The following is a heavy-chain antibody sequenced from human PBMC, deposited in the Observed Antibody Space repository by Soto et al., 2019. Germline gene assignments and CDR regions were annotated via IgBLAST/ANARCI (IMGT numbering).Heavy chain of an antibody. CDR1: RFTFSNFS. D-gene: IGHD6-19*01. V-gene: IGHV3-30*18. CDR3: ANGGRQWLVTSDLNY. CDR2: VSHDGRNT. Sequence: PGGSPSLSSAASRFTFSNFSMHLDRPAPGKGLEWVAVVSHDGRNTHYADSVKGRFTISRDSSKNTVSLEMTSLRAEDTAVYYCANGGRQWLVTSDLNYRGQGALVTVSS. J-gene: IGHJ4*02.